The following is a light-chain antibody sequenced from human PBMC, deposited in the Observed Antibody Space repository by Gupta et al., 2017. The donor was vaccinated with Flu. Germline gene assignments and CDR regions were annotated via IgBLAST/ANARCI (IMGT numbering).Light chain of an antibody. CDR1: SSDVGAYNY. V-gene: IGLV2-11*01. J-gene: IGLJ1*01. Sequence: QSALTQPRSVSGSPGQSVTISCTGSSSDVGAYNYVSWFQQHPGKAPKLMIYDVSKRPSGVPDRFSGSKSGNTASLTISGLQAEDEADYYCFSYAGSDTLYVFGTGTKVTVL. CDR3: FSYAGSDTLYV. CDR2: DVS.